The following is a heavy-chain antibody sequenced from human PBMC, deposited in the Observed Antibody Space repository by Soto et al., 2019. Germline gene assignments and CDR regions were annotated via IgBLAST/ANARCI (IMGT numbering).Heavy chain of an antibody. CDR1: VYTFTSYY. V-gene: IGHV1-46*01. Sequence: GPSVKVSCKASVYTFTSYYMHWVRQAHGQGLEWMGIINPSGGSTSYAQKFQGRVTMTRDTSTSTVYMELSSLRSEDTAVYYCARDLGGNELGYWGQGTLVTVSS. J-gene: IGHJ4*02. CDR2: INPSGGST. D-gene: IGHD2-15*01. CDR3: ARDLGGNELGY.